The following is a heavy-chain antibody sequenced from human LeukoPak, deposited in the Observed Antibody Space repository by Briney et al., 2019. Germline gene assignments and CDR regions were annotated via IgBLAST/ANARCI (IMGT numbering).Heavy chain of an antibody. CDR3: ARVPEVESDFWSGPSLYYYYYMDV. D-gene: IGHD3-3*01. Sequence: GASVKVSCKASGGTFSSYAISWVRQAPGQGLEWMGGIIPIFGTANYAQKFQGRVTITADESTSTAYMELSSLRSEDTAAYYCARVPEVESDFWSGPSLYYYYYMDVWGKGTTVTVFS. CDR1: GGTFSSYA. J-gene: IGHJ6*03. CDR2: IIPIFGTA. V-gene: IGHV1-69*13.